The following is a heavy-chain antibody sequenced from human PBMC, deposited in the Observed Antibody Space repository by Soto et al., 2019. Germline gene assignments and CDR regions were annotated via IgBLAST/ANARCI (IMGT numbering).Heavy chain of an antibody. D-gene: IGHD2-21*02. CDR1: GGSISSGGYS. J-gene: IGHJ6*02. V-gene: IGHV4-30-2*01. CDR3: AREDDGGDILDF. CDR2: IYHSGST. Sequence: PSETLSLTCAVSGGSISSGGYSWSWIRQPPGKGLEWIGYIYHSGSTYYNPSLKSRVTISVDRSKNQFSLQLSSVTAADTAVYFCAREDDGGDILDFSGQGSTVIVSS.